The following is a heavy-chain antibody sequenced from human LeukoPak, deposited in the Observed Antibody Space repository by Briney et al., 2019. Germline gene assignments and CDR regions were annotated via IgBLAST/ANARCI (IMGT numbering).Heavy chain of an antibody. Sequence: SETLSLTCTVSGASISTYHWSWIRQSAGKGLEWIGRIHSSGDTNYNPSLKSRVTMSMDTSKNHFSLRVSSVTAADTAVYYCARDGLYAYGYSYFDFWGQGTLVTVSS. CDR1: GASISTYH. D-gene: IGHD5-18*01. V-gene: IGHV4-4*07. J-gene: IGHJ4*02. CDR2: IHSSGDT. CDR3: ARDGLYAYGYSYFDF.